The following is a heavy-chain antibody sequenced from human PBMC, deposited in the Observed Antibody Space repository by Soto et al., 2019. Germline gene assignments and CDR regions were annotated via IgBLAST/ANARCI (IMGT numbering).Heavy chain of an antibody. CDR1: GYTFTSYG. D-gene: IGHD2-15*01. CDR3: AKDAIVVVVAATRGYFDY. V-gene: IGHV1-46*01. CDR2: INPSRGTT. Sequence: ASVKVSCKASGYTFTSYGISWVRQAPGQGLEWMGVINPSRGTTTYAQKFQDRVTISRDNSKNTLYLQMNSLRAEDTAVYYCAKDAIVVVVAATRGYFDYWGQGTLVTVSS. J-gene: IGHJ4*02.